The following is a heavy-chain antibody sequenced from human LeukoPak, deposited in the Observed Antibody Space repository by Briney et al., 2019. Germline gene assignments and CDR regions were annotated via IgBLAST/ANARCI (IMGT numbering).Heavy chain of an antibody. V-gene: IGHV4-4*07. CDR2: VYTSGST. CDR3: ARGIYYYGSGSYSAYYFDY. Sequence: SGGSLRLSCAASGFTFSSYGMHWVRQPAGKGLEWIGRVYTSGSTNYNPSLKSRVTMSVDTSKNQFSLKLSSVTAADTAVYYCARGIYYYGSGSYSAYYFDYWGQGTLVTVSS. CDR1: GFTFSSYG. J-gene: IGHJ4*02. D-gene: IGHD3-10*01.